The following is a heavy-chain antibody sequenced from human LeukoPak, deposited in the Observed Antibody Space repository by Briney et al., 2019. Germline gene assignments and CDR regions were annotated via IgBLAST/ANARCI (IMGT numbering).Heavy chain of an antibody. J-gene: IGHJ5*02. CDR3: ASSFLASNNWFDP. CDR1: GYSISSGYY. V-gene: IGHV4-38-2*01. D-gene: IGHD3-3*02. Sequence: SETLSLTCAVSGYSISSGYYWGWIRQPPGKGVEWIGSIYHSGSTYYNPSLKSRVTISVDTSKNQFSLKLSSVTAADTAVYYCASSFLASNNWFDPWGQGTLVTVSS. CDR2: IYHSGST.